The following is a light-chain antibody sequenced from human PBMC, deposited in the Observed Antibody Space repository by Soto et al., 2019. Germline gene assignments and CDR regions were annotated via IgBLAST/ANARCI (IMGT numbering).Light chain of an antibody. CDR1: QSIISY. V-gene: IGKV3-11*01. CDR2: DTS. Sequence: EIVLTQSPATLSLSPGERATLSCRASQSIISYLAWYQQKPGQAPRLLIYDTSNRATGIPARFSGSGSGTDFSLTISSLEPEDFAVYYCQQRRNWPLTFGGGTKVEIK. J-gene: IGKJ4*01. CDR3: QQRRNWPLT.